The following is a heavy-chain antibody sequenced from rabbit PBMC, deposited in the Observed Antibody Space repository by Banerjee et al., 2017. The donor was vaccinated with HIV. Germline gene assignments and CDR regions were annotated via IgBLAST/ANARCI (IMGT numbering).Heavy chain of an antibody. Sequence: QEQLKETGGGLVQPGGSLTLSCKASGFDFSSYYMSWVRQAPGKGLEWIACIGAGSSGTTYYASWAKGRFTISKTSSTTVTLQMTSLTAADTATYFCARDVDGRSGSDLWGPGTLVTVS. CDR3: ARDVDGRSGSDL. J-gene: IGHJ4*01. D-gene: IGHD1-1*01. V-gene: IGHV1S45*01. CDR1: GFDFSSYYM. CDR2: IGAGSSGTT.